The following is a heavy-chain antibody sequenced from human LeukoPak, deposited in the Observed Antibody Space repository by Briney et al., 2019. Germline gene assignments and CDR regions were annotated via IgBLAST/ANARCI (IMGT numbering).Heavy chain of an antibody. V-gene: IGHV4-31*03. CDR2: IYYSGST. J-gene: IGHJ4*02. Sequence: PSETLSLTCTVSGGSISSGGYYWSWIRQHPGKGLEWIGYIYYSGSTYYNPSLKSRVTISVDTSKNQFSLKLSSVTAADTAVYFCARAPQYSVFLFGDDFDVWGQGILVSVSS. CDR1: GGSISSGGYY. CDR3: ARAPQYSVFLFGDDFDV. D-gene: IGHD5/OR15-5a*01.